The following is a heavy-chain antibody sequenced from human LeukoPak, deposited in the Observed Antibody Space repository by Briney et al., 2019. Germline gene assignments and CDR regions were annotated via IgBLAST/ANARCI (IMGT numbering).Heavy chain of an antibody. CDR2: ISWNSGSI. CDR1: GFTFDDYA. Sequence: PGGSLRLSCAASGFTFDDYAMHWVRQAPGKGLEWVSGISWNSGSIGYADSVKGRFTISRDNAKNSLYLQMNSLRAEDMALYYCAKAGGYSSSSLAFFDYWGQGTLVTVSS. D-gene: IGHD6-6*01. CDR3: AKAGGYSSSSLAFFDY. V-gene: IGHV3-9*03. J-gene: IGHJ4*02.